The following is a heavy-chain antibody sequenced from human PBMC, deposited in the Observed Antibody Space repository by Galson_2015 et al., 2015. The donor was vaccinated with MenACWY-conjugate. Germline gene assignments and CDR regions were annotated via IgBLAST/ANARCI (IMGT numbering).Heavy chain of an antibody. CDR2: ISSSSSYI. V-gene: IGHV3-21*01. Sequence: SLRLSCAASGFTFSSYSMNWVRQAPGKGLEWVSSISSSSSYIYYADSVKGRFTISRDNAKNSLYLQMNSLRAEDTAVYYCARDLTWIQLWLHAFDIWGQGTMVTVSS. D-gene: IGHD5-18*01. CDR3: ARDLTWIQLWLHAFDI. J-gene: IGHJ3*02. CDR1: GFTFSSYS.